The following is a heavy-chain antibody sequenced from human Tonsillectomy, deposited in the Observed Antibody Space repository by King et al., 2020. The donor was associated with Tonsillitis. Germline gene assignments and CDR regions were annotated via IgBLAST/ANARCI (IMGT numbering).Heavy chain of an antibody. Sequence: VQLVESGGGVVQPGRSLTLSCAASGFTFSSYGMHWVRQAPGKGLEWVVVIWYDGNNKYYADSVKGRFTISRDNSKNTLYLQMNSLRAEDTAVYYCARAWRPTGGIDVWGQGTTVTVSS. J-gene: IGHJ6*02. CDR3: ARAWRPTGGIDV. CDR2: IWYDGNNK. V-gene: IGHV3-33*01. D-gene: IGHD3-3*01. CDR1: GFTFSSYG.